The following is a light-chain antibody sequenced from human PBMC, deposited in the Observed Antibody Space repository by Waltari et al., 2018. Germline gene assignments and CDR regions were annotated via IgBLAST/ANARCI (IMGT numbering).Light chain of an antibody. CDR2: DAS. CDR1: QDTSNY. J-gene: IGKJ2*01. Sequence: DIQMTQSPSSLSASVGDRVPITCQATQDTSNYLNWYQQKPGKAPKPLIYDASNLETGVPSRFSGSGSGTDFTFTISSLQPEDIATYYCQQYDNLPMYTFGQGTKLEIK. V-gene: IGKV1-33*01. CDR3: QQYDNLPMYT.